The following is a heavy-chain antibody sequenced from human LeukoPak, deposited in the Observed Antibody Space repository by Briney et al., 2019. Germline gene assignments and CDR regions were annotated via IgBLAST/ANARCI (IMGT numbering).Heavy chain of an antibody. CDR3: ARDWGYGDYVHVFDY. CDR2: IWYDGSNK. Sequence: GGSLRLSCAASGFTFSSYGVHWVRQAPGKGLEWVAVIWYDGSNKYYADSVKGRFTISRDNSKNTLYLQMNSLRAEDTAVYYCARDWGYGDYVHVFDYWGQGTLVTVSS. V-gene: IGHV3-33*01. D-gene: IGHD4-17*01. J-gene: IGHJ4*02. CDR1: GFTFSSYG.